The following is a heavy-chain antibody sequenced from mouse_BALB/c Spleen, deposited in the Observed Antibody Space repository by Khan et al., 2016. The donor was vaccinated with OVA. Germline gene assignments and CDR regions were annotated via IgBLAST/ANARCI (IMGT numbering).Heavy chain of an antibody. D-gene: IGHD6-1*01. Sequence: VKLEESGPGLVAPSQSLSITCTVSGFSLTNYGVNWVRQPPGKGLEWLGVIWGDGSTNYHSALISRLSITKDNSKSQVFLKLNSLQTDDTATYYCAGFEASYYAMYYWGQGTSVTVSS. CDR1: GFSLTNYG. CDR2: IWGDGST. J-gene: IGHJ4*01. CDR3: AGFEASYYAMYY. V-gene: IGHV2-3*01.